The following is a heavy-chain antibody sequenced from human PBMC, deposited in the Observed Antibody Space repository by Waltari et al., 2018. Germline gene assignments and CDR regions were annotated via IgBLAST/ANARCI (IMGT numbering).Heavy chain of an antibody. CDR1: GFTFSRYS. CDR2: ISSTGHYL. Sequence: EEQLVESGGDLVKPGGSLRLSCAGSGFTFSRYSMNWVRQAPGKGLEWVSSISSTGHYLYYADSVRGRFTISRDNANNSLYLQMNNLRADDTAIYYCARGFWFTTVTTFTWFDPWGQGTLVTVSS. CDR3: ARGFWFTTVTTFTWFDP. J-gene: IGHJ5*02. V-gene: IGHV3-21*01. D-gene: IGHD4-17*01.